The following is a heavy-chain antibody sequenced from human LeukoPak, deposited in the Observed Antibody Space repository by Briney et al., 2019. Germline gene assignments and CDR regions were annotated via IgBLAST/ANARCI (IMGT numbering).Heavy chain of an antibody. CDR1: GGSISSSSYY. J-gene: IGHJ6*03. CDR2: INHSGST. CDR3: ARRLPYCSSTSCYKSYYYMDV. V-gene: IGHV4-39*07. Sequence: SETLSLTCTVSGGSISSSSYYWGWIRQPPGKGLEWIGEINHSGSTNYNPSLKSRVTISVDTSKNQFSLKLSSVTAADTAVYYCARRLPYCSSTSCYKSYYYMDVWGKGTTVTISS. D-gene: IGHD2-2*02.